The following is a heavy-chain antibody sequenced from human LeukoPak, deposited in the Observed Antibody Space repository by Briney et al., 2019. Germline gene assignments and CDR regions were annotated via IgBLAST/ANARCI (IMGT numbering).Heavy chain of an antibody. CDR3: ARRGGSSSRRSPIDY. J-gene: IGHJ4*02. D-gene: IGHD6-6*01. CDR1: GFTFSDYW. Sequence: GSLLLSCTASGFTFSDYWMTWVRPAPGKGPEGVANIKQDGSQKYYVDSGRGRFTISRDNAKNSLFLQMNGLRAEDTAVYYCARRGGSSSRRSPIDYWGQGTLVTVSS. V-gene: IGHV3-7*01. CDR2: IKQDGSQK.